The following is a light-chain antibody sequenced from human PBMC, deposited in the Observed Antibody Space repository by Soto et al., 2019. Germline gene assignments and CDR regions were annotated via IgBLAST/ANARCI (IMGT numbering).Light chain of an antibody. CDR3: QVWDDSTDHRVV. J-gene: IGLJ2*01. CDR1: NIASKT. Sequence: SYELTQPPSVSLAPGQTARLTCGGTNIASKTVHWYQQKPGQAPVVVISDNTDRPSGIPERFSGSNSGNTATLTIGRVEAGDEADYYCQVWDDSTDHRVVFGGGTQLTVL. V-gene: IGLV3-21*02. CDR2: DNT.